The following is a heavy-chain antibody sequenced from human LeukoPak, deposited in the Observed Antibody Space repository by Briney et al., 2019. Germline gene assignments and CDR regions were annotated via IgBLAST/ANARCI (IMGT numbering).Heavy chain of an antibody. CDR3: AKKVVVGATSPYSDFQD. Sequence: PGGSLRLSCAASGFTFSGSAMHWVRQASGKGLEWVGRIRSKPNNYATGYAASVKGRFTISRDNSKNTLYLQMNSLRAEDTALYYCAKKVVVGATSPYSDFQDWGQGTLVTVSS. CDR2: IRSKPNNYAT. J-gene: IGHJ1*01. CDR1: GFTFSGSA. V-gene: IGHV3-73*01. D-gene: IGHD1-26*01.